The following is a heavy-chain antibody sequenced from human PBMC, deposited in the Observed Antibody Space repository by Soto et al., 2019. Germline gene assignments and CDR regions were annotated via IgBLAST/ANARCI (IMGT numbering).Heavy chain of an antibody. D-gene: IGHD2-8*01. CDR2: IIPILGIA. V-gene: IGHV1-69*08. CDR3: ARDTPYARAAVSPFDY. CDR1: GGTFSSYT. Sequence: QVQLVQSGAEVKKPGSSVKVSCKASGGTFSSYTISWVRQAPGQGLEWMGRIIPILGIANYAQKFQGRVTITADKSTSTAYMELSSLRSEDTAVYYCARDTPYARAAVSPFDYWGQGTLVTVSS. J-gene: IGHJ4*02.